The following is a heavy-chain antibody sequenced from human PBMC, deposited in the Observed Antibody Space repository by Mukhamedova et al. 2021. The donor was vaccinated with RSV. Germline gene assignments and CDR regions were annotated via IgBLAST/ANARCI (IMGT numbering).Heavy chain of an antibody. J-gene: IGHJ4*02. Sequence: GKALEWLALIDWDDDKYYNRSLKTRLTISKDTSKNQVVLTMTNLDPADTATYYCARTPNSGCFDFWGQGALVTVSS. V-gene: IGHV2-70*01. D-gene: IGHD2/OR15-2a*01. CDR3: ARTPNSGCFDF. CDR2: IDWDDDK.